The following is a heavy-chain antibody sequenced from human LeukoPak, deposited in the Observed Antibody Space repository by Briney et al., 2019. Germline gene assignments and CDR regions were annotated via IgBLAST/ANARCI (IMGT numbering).Heavy chain of an antibody. CDR1: GGSISSSNW. J-gene: IGHJ4*02. Sequence: PSETLSLTCAVSGGSISSSNWWSWVRQPPGKGLEWIGEIYHSGSTNYNPSLKSRVTISVDKSKNQFSLKLSSVTAADTAVYYCAWTGIVGATNIDCWGQGTLVTVSS. V-gene: IGHV4-4*02. CDR2: IYHSGST. D-gene: IGHD1-26*01. CDR3: AWTGIVGATNIDC.